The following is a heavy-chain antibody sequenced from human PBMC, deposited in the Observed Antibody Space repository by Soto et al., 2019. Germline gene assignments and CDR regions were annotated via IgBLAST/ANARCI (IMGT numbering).Heavy chain of an antibody. CDR3: ARPAATVTTWYYFDH. V-gene: IGHV4-39*01. Sequence: PSETLSLTCTVSGGSINNYYWGWIRQPPGKGLEWIGNIFYSGSTYYNPSLKSRVTMSVDTSKNQFSLELNSVTAADTAVYYCARPAATVTTWYYFDHWGQGTQVTVSS. CDR1: GGSINNYY. D-gene: IGHD4-17*01. CDR2: IFYSGST. J-gene: IGHJ4*02.